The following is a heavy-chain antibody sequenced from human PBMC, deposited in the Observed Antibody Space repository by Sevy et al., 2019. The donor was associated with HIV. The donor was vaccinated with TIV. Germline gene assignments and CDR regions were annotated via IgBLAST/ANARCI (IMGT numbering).Heavy chain of an antibody. CDR1: GFTFSNYA. Sequence: GGSLRLSCAASGFTFSNYAMSWVRQAPGKGLEWVSGISDSGAGTYYADSVRGRFTISRDNSKNMVSLQMNGLRAEDTAVYYCVKVLWLGDTVTTRNGWGQGTLVTVSS. V-gene: IGHV3-23*01. J-gene: IGHJ4*02. CDR3: VKVLWLGDTVTTRNG. D-gene: IGHD4-17*01. CDR2: ISDSGAGT.